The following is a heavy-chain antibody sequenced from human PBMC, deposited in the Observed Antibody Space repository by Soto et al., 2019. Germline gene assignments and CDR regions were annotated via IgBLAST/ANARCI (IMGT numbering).Heavy chain of an antibody. CDR3: ARDTGGSLACYYYGMDV. V-gene: IGHV1-18*01. CDR1: GYTCTSYG. Sequence: ASVKVSCKASGYTCTSYGISWVRQAPGQGLEWMGWISAYNGNTNYAQKLQGRVTMTTDTSTSTAYMELRSLRSDDTAVYYCARDTGGSLACYYYGMDVWGQGTTVTVSS. J-gene: IGHJ6*02. CDR2: ISAYNGNT. D-gene: IGHD6-13*01.